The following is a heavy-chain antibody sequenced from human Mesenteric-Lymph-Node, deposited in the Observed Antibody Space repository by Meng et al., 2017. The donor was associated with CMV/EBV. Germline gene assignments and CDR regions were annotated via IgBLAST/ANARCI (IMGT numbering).Heavy chain of an antibody. CDR1: EFTSSNYN. J-gene: IGHJ4*02. V-gene: IGHV3-21*04. CDR3: AKFTVVVPAAFFDY. CDR2: ISLSSSYM. Sequence: GSLRLSCVASEFTSSNYNMNWVRQAPGKGLEWISSISLSSSYMYYADSVKGRFTISRDNSKNTLYLQMNSLRAEDTAVYYCAKFTVVVPAAFFDYWGQGTLVTVSS. D-gene: IGHD2-2*01.